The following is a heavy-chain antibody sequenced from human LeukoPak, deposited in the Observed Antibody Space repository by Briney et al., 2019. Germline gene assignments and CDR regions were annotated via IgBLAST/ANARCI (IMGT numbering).Heavy chain of an antibody. J-gene: IGHJ3*02. CDR1: GYTFTSYY. CDR3: ARERVGEYYDSSGYSPRDAFDI. Sequence: ASVKVSCKASGYTFTSYYMHWVRQAPGQGLEWMGIINPSGGSTSYAQKFQGRVTMTRDTSTSTVYMELSSLRSEDTAVYYCARERVGEYYDSSGYSPRDAFDIWGQGTMVTVS. V-gene: IGHV1-46*01. D-gene: IGHD3-22*01. CDR2: INPSGGST.